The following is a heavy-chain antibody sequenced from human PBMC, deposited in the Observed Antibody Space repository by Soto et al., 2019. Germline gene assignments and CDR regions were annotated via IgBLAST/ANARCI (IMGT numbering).Heavy chain of an antibody. J-gene: IGHJ4*02. CDR1: GFTFGDYA. D-gene: IGHD2-15*01. CDR3: TSEDIVVVVAAPPVDY. CDR2: IRSKAYGGTT. Sequence: EVQLVESGGGLVKPGRSLRLSCTASGFTFGDYAMSWFRQAPGKGLEWVGFIRSKAYGGTTEYAASVKGRFTISRDDSKSIAYLQMNSLKTEDTAVYYCTSEDIVVVVAAPPVDYWGQGTLVTVSS. V-gene: IGHV3-49*05.